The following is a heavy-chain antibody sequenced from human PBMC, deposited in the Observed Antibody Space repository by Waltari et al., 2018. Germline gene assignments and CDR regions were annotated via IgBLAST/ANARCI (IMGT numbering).Heavy chain of an antibody. CDR3: ATSGTYYFHWFDP. J-gene: IGHJ5*02. CDR2: FDPEDGET. CDR1: GNTLTGLS. V-gene: IGHV1-24*01. D-gene: IGHD1-26*01. Sequence: QVQLVQSGAEVKKPGASVKVSCKVSGNTLTGLSMHWVRQAPGKGLEWMGGFDPEDGETIYAQKFQGRVTMTEETSTDTAYMELSSLRSDDTAVYYCATSGTYYFHWFDPWGQGTLVTVSS.